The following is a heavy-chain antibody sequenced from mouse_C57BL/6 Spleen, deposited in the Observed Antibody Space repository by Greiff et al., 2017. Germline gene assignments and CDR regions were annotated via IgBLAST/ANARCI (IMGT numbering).Heavy chain of an antibody. V-gene: IGHV1-80*01. J-gene: IGHJ4*01. CDR1: GYAFSSYW. CDR3: ARAGDYGYDGAMDY. Sequence: QVQLQQSGAELVKPGASVKISCKASGYAFSSYWMNWVKQRPGKGLEWIGQIYPGDGDTNYNGKFKGKATLTADKSSSTAYMQLSSLTSEDSAVYFCARAGDYGYDGAMDYWGQGTSVTVSS. CDR2: IYPGDGDT. D-gene: IGHD2-2*01.